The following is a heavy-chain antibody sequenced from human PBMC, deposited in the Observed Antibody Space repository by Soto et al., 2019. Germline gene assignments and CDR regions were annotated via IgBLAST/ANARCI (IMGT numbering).Heavy chain of an antibody. Sequence: EVQLLESGGGLVQPGGSLRLSCAASGFTFSSYAMSWVRQAPGKGLEWVSAISGSGGSTYYADSVKGRFTISRDNTKNTLYLQMNSLRAEDTAVYYCSKESTFGGVIVEYYFDYWGQGTLFTVSS. CDR3: SKESTFGGVIVEYYFDY. J-gene: IGHJ4*02. CDR1: GFTFSSYA. CDR2: ISGSGGST. D-gene: IGHD3-16*02. V-gene: IGHV3-23*01.